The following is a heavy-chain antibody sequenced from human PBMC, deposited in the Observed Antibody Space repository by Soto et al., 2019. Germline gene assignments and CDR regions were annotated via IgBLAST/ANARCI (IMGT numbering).Heavy chain of an antibody. CDR2: FDPEDGET. J-gene: IGHJ3*02. CDR3: ATDPLVVAATSYAFDI. CDR1: GYTLTELS. D-gene: IGHD2-15*01. V-gene: IGHV1-24*01. Sequence: QVQLVQSGAEVKKPGASVKVSCKVSGYTLTELSMHWVRQAPGKGLEWMGGFDPEDGETIYAQKFQGRVTMTEDTSTDTAYMELSSLRSEDTAVYYCATDPLVVAATSYAFDIWGQGTMVTVSS.